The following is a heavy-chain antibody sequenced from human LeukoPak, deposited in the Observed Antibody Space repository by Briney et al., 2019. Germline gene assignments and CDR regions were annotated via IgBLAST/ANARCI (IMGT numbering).Heavy chain of an antibody. D-gene: IGHD3-10*01. CDR1: GYTFTSYD. Sequence: GASVKVSCKASGYTFTSYDINWVRQATGQGLEWMGWMNPNSGNTGYAQKFQGRVTMTRNTSISTAYMELSSLRSEGTAVYYCTRGVTMVRGVPVGYWGQGTLVTVSS. J-gene: IGHJ4*02. CDR2: MNPNSGNT. V-gene: IGHV1-8*01. CDR3: TRGVTMVRGVPVGY.